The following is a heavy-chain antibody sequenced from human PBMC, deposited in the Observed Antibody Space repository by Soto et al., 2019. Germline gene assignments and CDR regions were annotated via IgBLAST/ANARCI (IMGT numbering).Heavy chain of an antibody. Sequence: GGSLRLSCAGSGSTFTDFTMTWVRQAPGKGLEWVSAISGDGLSTYYAGSVKGRFTISRDNSKTTLYLQMNSLRAEDTAVYCCARRPDAFDIWGRGTMVTVSS. CDR1: GSTFTDFT. CDR3: ARRPDAFDI. J-gene: IGHJ3*02. CDR2: ISGDGLST. V-gene: IGHV3-23*01.